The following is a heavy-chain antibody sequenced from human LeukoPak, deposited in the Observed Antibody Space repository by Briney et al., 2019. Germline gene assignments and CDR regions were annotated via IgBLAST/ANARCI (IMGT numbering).Heavy chain of an antibody. V-gene: IGHV3-30-3*01. CDR2: ISYDGSNK. J-gene: IGHJ4*02. Sequence: GGSLRLSCAASGFTFSSYAMHWVRQAPGKGLEWVAVISYDGSNKYYADSVKGRFTISRDNSKNTLYLQMNSLRAEDTAVYYCARDIGGTYFDYWGQGTLVTVSS. D-gene: IGHD1-26*01. CDR1: GFTFSSYA. CDR3: ARDIGGTYFDY.